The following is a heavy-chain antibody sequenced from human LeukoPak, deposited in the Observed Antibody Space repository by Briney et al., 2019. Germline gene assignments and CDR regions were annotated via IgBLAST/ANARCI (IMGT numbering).Heavy chain of an antibody. Sequence: GGSLRLSCAASGFTFISYSIHWVRQAPGKGLEWVAFIRYDGSNKYYADSVKGRFTISRDNSKNTLYLQMNSLRSEDTAVYYCARDQKQLVRPLMGAFDIWGQGTMVTVSS. J-gene: IGHJ3*02. CDR1: GFTFISYS. D-gene: IGHD6-13*01. CDR2: IRYDGSNK. CDR3: ARDQKQLVRPLMGAFDI. V-gene: IGHV3-30*02.